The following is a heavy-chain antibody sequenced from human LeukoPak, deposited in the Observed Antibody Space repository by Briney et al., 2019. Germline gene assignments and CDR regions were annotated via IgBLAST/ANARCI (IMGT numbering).Heavy chain of an antibody. CDR1: GFTFSSYS. CDR3: ARSGISMIVVS. V-gene: IGHV3-21*01. Sequence: GGSLRLSCAASGFTFSSYSMNWVRQAPGKGLEWVSSISRSSSYIYYADSVKGRFTISRDNAKNSLYLQMNSLRAEDTAVYYCARSGISMIVVSWGQGTLVTVSS. CDR2: ISRSSSYI. J-gene: IGHJ4*02. D-gene: IGHD3-22*01.